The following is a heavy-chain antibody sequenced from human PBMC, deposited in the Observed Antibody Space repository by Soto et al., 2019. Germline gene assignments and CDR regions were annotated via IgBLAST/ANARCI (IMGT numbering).Heavy chain of an antibody. CDR2: IRSSGGTT. CDR1: GFTFSSYA. Sequence: GGSLRLSCAASGFTFSSYAMAWVRQAPGEGLEWVSGIRSSGGTTNYADSVKGRFTISRDNSKNTLYLQMDSLRAEDTAMYYCAKALYPGVAVAGTYWGQGTLVTVSS. CDR3: AKALYPGVAVAGTY. J-gene: IGHJ4*02. V-gene: IGHV3-23*01. D-gene: IGHD6-19*01.